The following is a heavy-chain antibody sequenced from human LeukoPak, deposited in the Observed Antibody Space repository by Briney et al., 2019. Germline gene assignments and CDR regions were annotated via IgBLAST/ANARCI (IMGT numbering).Heavy chain of an antibody. D-gene: IGHD3-3*01. CDR1: GGSISFYY. J-gene: IGHJ6*03. Sequence: AESLSLTCTVSGGSISFYYWSWLRQPPGKGLEWIGYVCYTGNTNYNPSLKSRVTISVDTCKDQFSLKLSSVTAADTAVYYCERDTSYYDFWRGAGYYYMDVWGKGTTVTVSS. CDR3: ERDTSYYDFWRGAGYYYMDV. CDR2: VCYTGNT. V-gene: IGHV4-59*01.